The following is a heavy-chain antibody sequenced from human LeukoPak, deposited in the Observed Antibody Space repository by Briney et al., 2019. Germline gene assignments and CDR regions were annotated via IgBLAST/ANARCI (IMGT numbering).Heavy chain of an antibody. J-gene: IGHJ4*02. Sequence: PSETLSLTCTVSGGSISSSGYYWAWIRQPPGKGLEWIASIYYSGSTYYNPSLRSRVTISADTSKNQFSLKVSSLTAADTAVYYCARHVSGWCNFWGQGTLLTVSS. CDR2: IYYSGST. CDR1: GGSISSSGYY. V-gene: IGHV4-39*01. D-gene: IGHD6-19*01. CDR3: ARHVSGWCNF.